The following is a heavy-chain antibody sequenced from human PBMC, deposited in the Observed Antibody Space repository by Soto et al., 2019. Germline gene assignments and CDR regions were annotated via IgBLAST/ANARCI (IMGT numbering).Heavy chain of an antibody. CDR1: GGSISSSHW. J-gene: IGHJ3*01. D-gene: IGHD1-20*01. CDR3: ARVVLSITRAAFDA. CDR2: ISHSGTS. V-gene: IGHV4-4*02. Sequence: QVQLQESGPGLVKPSGTLSLTCAVSGGSISSSHWWTWVRQSPGKGLEYIGEISHSGTSNSNPSLKSRVTLSVDRSKNHFSLTLISVTAADTAVYYCARVVLSITRAAFDAWGQGTPVIVSS.